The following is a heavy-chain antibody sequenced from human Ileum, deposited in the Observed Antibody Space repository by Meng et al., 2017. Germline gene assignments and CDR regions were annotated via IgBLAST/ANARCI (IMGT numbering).Heavy chain of an antibody. CDR1: GDSMSNFY. Sequence: SETLSLTCTVFGDSMSNFYWTWFRQPPGKGLEWIGNIFYTGTTPAYSPSLKSRLTISIDTSKSQFSLRLNSVTAADTAVYYCARFCYGGRCPDFWGQGTLVTGSS. J-gene: IGHJ4*02. CDR3: ARFCYGGRCPDF. CDR2: IFYTGTTP. D-gene: IGHD2-15*01. V-gene: IGHV4-59*01.